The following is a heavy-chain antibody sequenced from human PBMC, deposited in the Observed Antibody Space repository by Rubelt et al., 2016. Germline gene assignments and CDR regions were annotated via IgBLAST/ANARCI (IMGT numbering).Heavy chain of an antibody. Sequence: GGSLRLSCAASGFTFSSYSMNWVRQAPGKGLEWVSYISSSSSTIYYADSVKGRFTISRDNAKNSLYLQMNSLRAGDTAVYYCARGESTGDDAFDIWGQGTMVTVSS. CDR3: ARGESTGDDAFDI. V-gene: IGHV3-48*01. CDR1: GFTFSSYS. D-gene: IGHD7-27*01. CDR2: ISSSSSTI. J-gene: IGHJ3*02.